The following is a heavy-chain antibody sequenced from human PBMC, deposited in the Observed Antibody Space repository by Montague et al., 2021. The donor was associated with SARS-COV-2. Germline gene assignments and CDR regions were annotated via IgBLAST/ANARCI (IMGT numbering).Heavy chain of an antibody. CDR1: GDSVSSSTVA. CDR3: ARQDTSGWLTFDY. Sequence: CAISGDSVSSSTVAWNWVRQSPSRGLEWLGRTYFRSSFYNDYALSVKSRLNIQPDSAKNQFSLQLTSVTPEDTAIYYCARQDTSGWLTFDYWGQGILVTISS. CDR2: TYFRSSFYN. V-gene: IGHV6-1*01. D-gene: IGHD6-19*01. J-gene: IGHJ4*02.